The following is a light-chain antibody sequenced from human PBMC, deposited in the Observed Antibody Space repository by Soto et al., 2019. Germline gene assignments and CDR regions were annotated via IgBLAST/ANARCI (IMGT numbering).Light chain of an antibody. CDR1: QGISNH. CDR3: QRHDSAPIT. J-gene: IGKJ5*01. V-gene: IGKV1-27*01. CDR2: GAS. Sequence: DIQMTQSPSSLSASVGDRVTITCRASQGISNHLAWYQQKPGKVPKLLIYGASTLQSGVPSRFSGSGSGTDFTLTISSLQPEDVATYYCQRHDSAPITFGQGTRLDIK.